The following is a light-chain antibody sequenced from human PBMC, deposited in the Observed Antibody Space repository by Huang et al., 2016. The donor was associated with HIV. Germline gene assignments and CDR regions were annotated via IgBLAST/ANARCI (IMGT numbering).Light chain of an antibody. V-gene: IGKV3-20*01. CDR1: ENVSKNY. Sequence: EIVLTQSPGTLSLSPGESATLSCRASENVSKNYLVLYQQKPGQPPRLLIYGASSRAAGIPDRFSGSGSGTDFTLTITRLEPEDFAVYYCQQYGTSPRTFGGGTRVEI. CDR3: QQYGTSPRT. CDR2: GAS. J-gene: IGKJ4*01.